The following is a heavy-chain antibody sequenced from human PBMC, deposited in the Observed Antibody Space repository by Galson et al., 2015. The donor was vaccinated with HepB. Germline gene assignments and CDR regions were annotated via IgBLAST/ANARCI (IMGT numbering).Heavy chain of an antibody. V-gene: IGHV3-64D*06. J-gene: IGHJ4*02. CDR2: IGISESST. CDR3: VRWTSQHSGYDE. Sequence: SLRLSCAASGFTFRSFAMHWVRQAPGKGPEFVSGIGISESSTHYTDSVKGRFSISRDNTKNTLYLQMSSLRLEDTAVYYCVRWTSQHSGYDEWGQETQVTVSS. D-gene: IGHD5-12*01. CDR1: GFTFRSFA.